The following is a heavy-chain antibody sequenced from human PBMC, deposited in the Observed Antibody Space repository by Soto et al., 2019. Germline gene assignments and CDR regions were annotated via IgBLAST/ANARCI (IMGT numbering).Heavy chain of an antibody. CDR3: AKGGGVHLTVYWYFDL. CDR1: GFTFTSYA. CDR2: ISGSGGST. Sequence: EVQLLESGGGLVQPGGSLRLSCAASGFTFTSYAMSWVRQAPGKGLEWVSTISGSGGSTYYADSVKGRFTISRDNSKNTVYVQMKSLRAEDTAVYYCAKGGGVHLTVYWYFDLWGRGTLVTVSS. J-gene: IGHJ2*01. D-gene: IGHD1-1*01. V-gene: IGHV3-23*01.